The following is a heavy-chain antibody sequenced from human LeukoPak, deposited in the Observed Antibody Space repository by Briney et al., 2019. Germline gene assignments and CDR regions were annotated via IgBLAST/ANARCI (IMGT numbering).Heavy chain of an antibody. CDR2: INSDGSST. D-gene: IGHD1-26*01. CDR1: GLTFSAYW. J-gene: IGHJ4*02. Sequence: PGGSLRLSCEASGLTFSAYWMHWVRQAPGKGLVWVSRINSDGSSTSYADSVKGRFTISRDNAKNTLYLQMNSLRAEDTAVYYCARGATYAYYQDYWGQGTLVTVSS. CDR3: ARGATYAYYQDY. V-gene: IGHV3-74*01.